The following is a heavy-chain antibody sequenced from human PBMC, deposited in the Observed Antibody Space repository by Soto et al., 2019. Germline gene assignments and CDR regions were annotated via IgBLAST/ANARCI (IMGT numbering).Heavy chain of an antibody. CDR2: RYYSEST. CDR1: SCSITTGGYY. J-gene: IGHJ4*02. D-gene: IGHD2-15*01. CDR3: ARTKCSGGSCYSWSLDY. V-gene: IGHV4-31*03. Sequence: PSETLSLPGTVSSCSITTGGYYWSWIRQLPGKGLEWIGHRYYSESTYYNPSLKSRVSISLDTSKNQFSLKLSFVTAADTAMYYCARTKCSGGSCYSWSLDYWGQGTPVTVSS.